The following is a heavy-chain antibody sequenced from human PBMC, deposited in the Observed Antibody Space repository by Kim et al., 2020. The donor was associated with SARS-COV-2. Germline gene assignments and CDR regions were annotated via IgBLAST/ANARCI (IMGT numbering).Heavy chain of an antibody. Sequence: GGSLRLSCAASGFTFSSYAMHWVRQAPGKGLEWVAVISYDGSNKYYVDSVKGRFTISRDNSKNTLYLQMNSLRAEDTAVYYCAREGGYGGIFDYWGQGTL. D-gene: IGHD4-17*01. J-gene: IGHJ4*02. CDR1: GFTFSSYA. CDR3: AREGGYGGIFDY. V-gene: IGHV3-30*04. CDR2: ISYDGSNK.